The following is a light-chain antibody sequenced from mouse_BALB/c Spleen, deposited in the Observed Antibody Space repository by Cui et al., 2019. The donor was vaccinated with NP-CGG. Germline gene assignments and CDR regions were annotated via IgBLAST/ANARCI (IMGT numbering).Light chain of an antibody. CDR2: GTN. V-gene: IGLV1*01. Sequence: QAVVTQEVALTTAPGETVTLPCRLSTGAVTTSNYANWVQEKPDHLFTGLIGGTNNRAPGVPARFSGSLIGDKAALTITGAQTEDEAIYFCALWYSNHWVFGGGTKLTVL. J-gene: IGLJ1*01. CDR3: ALWYSNHWV. CDR1: TGAVTTSNY.